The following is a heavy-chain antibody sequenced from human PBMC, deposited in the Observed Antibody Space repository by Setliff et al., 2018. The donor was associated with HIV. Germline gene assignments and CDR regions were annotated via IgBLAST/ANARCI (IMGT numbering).Heavy chain of an antibody. V-gene: IGHV4-38-2*01. J-gene: IGHJ4*02. CDR2: IYHSGST. D-gene: IGHD5-12*01. CDR3: ARGYASGYDAYGY. Sequence: SETLSLTCDVSGFSISSRYYWGWIRQSPGKGLEWIGSIYHSGSTYYNPSLKSRVTISVDTSKNQFSLKLSSVTAADTAVYYCARGYASGYDAYGYWGQGTLVTVSS. CDR1: GFSISSRYY.